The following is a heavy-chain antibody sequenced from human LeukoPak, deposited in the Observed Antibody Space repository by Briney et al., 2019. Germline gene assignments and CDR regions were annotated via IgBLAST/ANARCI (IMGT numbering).Heavy chain of an antibody. CDR2: ISAYNGNT. V-gene: IGHV1-18*01. CDR1: GYTFTSYG. D-gene: IGHD3-3*01. CDR3: ARGGPDRMIFGVVISDYFDY. J-gene: IGHJ4*02. Sequence: GASVKVSCKASGYTFTSYGISWVRQAPGQGLEWMGWISAYNGNTNYAQKLQGRVTMTTDTSTSTAYMELRSLRSDDTAVYYCARGGPDRMIFGVVISDYFDYWGQGTLVTVSS.